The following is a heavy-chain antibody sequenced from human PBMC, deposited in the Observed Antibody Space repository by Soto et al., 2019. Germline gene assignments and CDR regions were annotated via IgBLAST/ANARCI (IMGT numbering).Heavy chain of an antibody. V-gene: IGHV4-34*01. CDR1: GGSFSGYY. CDR2: INHSGST. CDR3: ARGVRGYSYGGRDD. J-gene: IGHJ4*02. D-gene: IGHD5-18*01. Sequence: SETLSLTCAVYGGSFSGYYWSWIRQPPGKGLEWIGEINHSGSTNYNPSLKSRVTISVDTSKNQFSLKLSSVTAADTAVYYCARGVRGYSYGGRDDWGQGTLVTVSS.